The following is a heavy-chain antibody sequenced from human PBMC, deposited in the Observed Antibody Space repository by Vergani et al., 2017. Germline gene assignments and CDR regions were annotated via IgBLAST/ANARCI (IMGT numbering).Heavy chain of an antibody. CDR2: ISSSSSYI. Sequence: EVQLVESGGGLVKPGGSLRLSCAASGFTFSSYSMNWVRQAPGKGLEWVSSISSSSSYIYYADSVKGRFTISRDNAKNSLYLQMNSLRDEDTAVYYCARAPSGQGIAAAGIGIFDYWGQGTLVTVSS. CDR1: GFTFSSYS. CDR3: ARAPSGQGIAAAGIGIFDY. D-gene: IGHD6-13*01. V-gene: IGHV3-21*01. J-gene: IGHJ4*02.